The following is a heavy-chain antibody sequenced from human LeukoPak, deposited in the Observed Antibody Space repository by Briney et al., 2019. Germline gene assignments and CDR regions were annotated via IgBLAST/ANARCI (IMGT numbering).Heavy chain of an antibody. V-gene: IGHV3-23*01. D-gene: IGHD3-3*01. Sequence: PGGSLRLSCAASGFTFSSYAMSWVRQAPGKGLEWVSAISGSGGSTYYADSVKGRFTISRDNSKNTLYLQMNSLRAEDTAVYYCATDGTYDSQGPYYFDYWGQGTLVTVSS. J-gene: IGHJ4*02. CDR2: ISGSGGST. CDR3: ATDGTYDSQGPYYFDY. CDR1: GFTFSSYA.